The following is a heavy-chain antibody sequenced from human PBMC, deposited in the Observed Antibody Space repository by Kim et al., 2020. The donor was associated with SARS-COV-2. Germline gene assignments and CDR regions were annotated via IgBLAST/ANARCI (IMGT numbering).Heavy chain of an antibody. CDR1: GGSISIYF. J-gene: IGHJ5*02. Sequence: SETLSLTCTVSGGSISIYFWSWIRQPPGKGLEWIGNIFYSGSTNYNASLKSRVTISLDTSKNQFSLRLTSVTAADTAVYYCARLACSSLSCSTFDPWGQGTLVTVSP. V-gene: IGHV4-59*08. D-gene: IGHD2-2*01. CDR3: ARLACSSLSCSTFDP. CDR2: IFYSGST.